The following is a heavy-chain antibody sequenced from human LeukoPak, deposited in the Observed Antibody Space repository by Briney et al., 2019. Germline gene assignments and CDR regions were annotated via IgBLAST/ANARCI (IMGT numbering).Heavy chain of an antibody. D-gene: IGHD3-16*02. Sequence: ASVKVSCKASGYTFTSYDINWVRQATGQGLEWMGWMNPNSGNTGYAQKFQGRVTMTRNTSISTAYMDPSSLRSEDTAVYYCARRVYDYVWGSYQSNWFDPWGQGTLVTVSS. CDR2: MNPNSGNT. V-gene: IGHV1-8*01. CDR3: ARRVYDYVWGSYQSNWFDP. CDR1: GYTFTSYD. J-gene: IGHJ5*02.